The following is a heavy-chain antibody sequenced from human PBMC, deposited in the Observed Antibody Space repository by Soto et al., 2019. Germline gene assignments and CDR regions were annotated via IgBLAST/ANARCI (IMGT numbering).Heavy chain of an antibody. CDR3: ARTTAVPNTLRSRYFFDY. CDR1: GGSVSNKTYY. D-gene: IGHD4-17*01. CDR2: VYYSGTT. Sequence: TLSLTCSVSGGSVSNKTYYWSWIRQPPGKRLECIGYVYYSGTTNYNPSLKSRVTISVDLSKNQFSLRLSSVTTADTALYYCARTTAVPNTLRSRYFFDYWGQGTLVTVSS. V-gene: IGHV4-61*01. J-gene: IGHJ4*02.